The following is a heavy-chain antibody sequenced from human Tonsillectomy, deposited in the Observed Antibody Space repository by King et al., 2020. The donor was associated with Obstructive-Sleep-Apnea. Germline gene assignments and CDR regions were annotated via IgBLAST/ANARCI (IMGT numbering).Heavy chain of an antibody. V-gene: IGHV3-48*04. D-gene: IGHD2-21*01. CDR2: MSCSSRTI. Sequence: QLVESGGGLVQPGGSLRLSCSASGFTCSTYSMNWVRQAPGKGLDWVSYMSCSSRTIYYADSVKVRFTISRDNAKSSLYLQMNSLRVEDTAVYYCSSDSYWGQGTLVTVSS. J-gene: IGHJ4*02. CDR3: SSDSY. CDR1: GFTCSTYS.